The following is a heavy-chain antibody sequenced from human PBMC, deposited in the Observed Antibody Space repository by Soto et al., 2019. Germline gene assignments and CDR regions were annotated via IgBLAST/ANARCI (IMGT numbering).Heavy chain of an antibody. CDR3: ARARGYSYGPRNAFDI. Sequence: LEILSLTCAVYGGSFSGYHGTWIGQPAGKGVEWIGELNQSWSANYNPSLKSRGTISVDTYKNQFSLTLSSVTAADTAVYYCARARGYSYGPRNAFDIWGQGNMVT. D-gene: IGHD5-18*01. J-gene: IGHJ3*02. CDR2: LNQSWSA. V-gene: IGHV4-34*01. CDR1: GGSFSGYH.